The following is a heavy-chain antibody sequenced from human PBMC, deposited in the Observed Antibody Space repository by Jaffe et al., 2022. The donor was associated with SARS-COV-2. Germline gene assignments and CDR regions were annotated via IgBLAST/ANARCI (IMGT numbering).Heavy chain of an antibody. CDR3: ARARRSTNYADGLDFDY. D-gene: IGHD2-8*01. Sequence: EVQLAESGGSLVQPGGSLRLSCAASGFTFSSYEMNWVRQAPGKGLEWVSYVRSGGTIIFTADSVKGRFTISRDDPKNLLFLQMNSLRAEDTAIYYCARARRSTNYADGLDFDYWGQGTLVTVSS. CDR1: GFTFSSYE. J-gene: IGHJ4*02. CDR2: VRSGGTII. V-gene: IGHV3-48*03.